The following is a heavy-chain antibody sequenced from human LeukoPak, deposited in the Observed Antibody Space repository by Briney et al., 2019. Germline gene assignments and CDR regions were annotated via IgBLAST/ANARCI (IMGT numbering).Heavy chain of an antibody. D-gene: IGHD3-22*01. CDR2: IIPIFGTA. J-gene: IGHJ4*02. CDR3: ARGRRSSGYPYYFDY. CDR1: GGTFLNYA. Sequence: SVQVSCKTSGGTFLNYAISWVRQAPGQGLEWMGGIIPIFGTANYAQKFQGRVTITADESTSTAYMELSSLRSEDTAVYYCARGRRSSGYPYYFDYWGQGTLVTVSS. V-gene: IGHV1-69*01.